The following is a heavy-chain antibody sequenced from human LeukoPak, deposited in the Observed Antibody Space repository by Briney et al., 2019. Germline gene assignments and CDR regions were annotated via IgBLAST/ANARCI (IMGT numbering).Heavy chain of an antibody. CDR1: GGSISSGDYY. J-gene: IGHJ4*02. Sequence: SETLSLTCTVSGGSISSGDYYWSWVRQPPGKGLEWIGYIYYSGSTYYNPSLKSRVTISVDTSKNQFSLKLSSVTAADTAVYYCAYGTDSSGYPLDYWGQGTLVAVSS. CDR3: AYGTDSSGYPLDY. V-gene: IGHV4-30-4*01. CDR2: IYYSGST. D-gene: IGHD3-22*01.